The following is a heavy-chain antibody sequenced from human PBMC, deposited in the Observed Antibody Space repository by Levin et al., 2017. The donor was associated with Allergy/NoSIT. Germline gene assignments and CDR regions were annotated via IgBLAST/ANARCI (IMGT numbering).Heavy chain of an antibody. CDR1: GFTFSNAW. Sequence: GGSLRLSCAASGFTFSNAWMSWVRQAPGKGLEWVGRIKSKTDGGTTDYAAPVKGRFTISRDDSKNTLYLQMNSLKTEDTAVYYCTTDAELRYCSSTSCSHYYYYGMDGWGQGTTVTVSS. CDR2: IKSKTDGGTT. D-gene: IGHD2-2*01. J-gene: IGHJ6*02. V-gene: IGHV3-15*01. CDR3: TTDAELRYCSSTSCSHYYYYGMDG.